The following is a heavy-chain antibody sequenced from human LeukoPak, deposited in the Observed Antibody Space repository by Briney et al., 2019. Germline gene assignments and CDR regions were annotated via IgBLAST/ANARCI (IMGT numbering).Heavy chain of an antibody. CDR2: INPNRGGT. V-gene: IGHV1-2*02. CDR1: GYTFTGYY. D-gene: IGHD1-26*01. J-gene: IGHJ6*03. Sequence: ASVKVSCKASGYTFTGYYMHWVPQAPGQRLEWMGWINPNRGGTNYAQKFQGRVTMTRDTSISTAYMELSRLRSDDTAVYYCARDSGAALPLPYYYYTDVWGKGTTVTVSS. CDR3: ARDSGAALPLPYYYYTDV.